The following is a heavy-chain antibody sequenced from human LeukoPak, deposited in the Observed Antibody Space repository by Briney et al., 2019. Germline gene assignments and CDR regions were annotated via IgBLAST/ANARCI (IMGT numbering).Heavy chain of an antibody. CDR2: TSRSGSTI. CDR3: ARGGSTYGMDV. D-gene: IGHD2/OR15-2a*01. J-gene: IGHJ6*02. V-gene: IGHV3-48*03. Sequence: GSLRLSCVASGFPFGNYAMNWVRQAPGKGLEWISYTSRSGSTIYYADSVRGRFTMSRDNAKKSMYLQMNSLSAGDTAIYYCARGGSTYGMDVWGPGTTVTVSS. CDR1: GFPFGNYA.